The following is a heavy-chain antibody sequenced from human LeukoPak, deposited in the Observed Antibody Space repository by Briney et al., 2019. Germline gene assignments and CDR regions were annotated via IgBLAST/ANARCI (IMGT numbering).Heavy chain of an antibody. CDR2: ISDSGANT. CDR3: ARGYVWGSYRYLDY. J-gene: IGHJ4*02. Sequence: GGSLRLSCVASGFTFSRHGMHWVRQAPGKGLEWISAISDSGANTYYADSAKGQFTISRDNSKNTLYLQMNSLRAEDTAVYYCARGYVWGSYRYLDYWGQGTLVTVSS. V-gene: IGHV3-NL1*01. D-gene: IGHD3-16*02. CDR1: GFTFSRHG.